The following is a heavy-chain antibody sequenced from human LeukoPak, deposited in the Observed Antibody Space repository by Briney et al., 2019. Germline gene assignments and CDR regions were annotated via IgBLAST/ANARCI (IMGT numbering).Heavy chain of an antibody. Sequence: GGSLRLSCAASGFTFSSYWMHWVRQAPGKGLVWVSRINVDGSITDYADSVRGRFTISRDNAKNTLYLQMDSLRVDDTAVYYCAKDPGPHTAFNWFDTWGQELWSPSPQ. CDR3: AKDPGPHTAFNWFDT. CDR2: INVDGSIT. J-gene: IGHJ5*01. CDR1: GFTFSSYW. V-gene: IGHV3-74*01.